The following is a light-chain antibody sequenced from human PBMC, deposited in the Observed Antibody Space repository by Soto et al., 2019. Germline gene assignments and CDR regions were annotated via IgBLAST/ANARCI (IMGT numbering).Light chain of an antibody. J-gene: IGKJ5*01. CDR3: QQRGNWPIT. CDR1: QSVTTS. Sequence: EIVLTQSPATLSLSPGERATLSCRASQSVTTSLAWYQHKPGQAPRLLIYGASNRATGIPARFSGSGSGTDFSLTISSLEPEDFAVYYCQQRGNWPITFGQGTRLEIK. CDR2: GAS. V-gene: IGKV3-11*01.